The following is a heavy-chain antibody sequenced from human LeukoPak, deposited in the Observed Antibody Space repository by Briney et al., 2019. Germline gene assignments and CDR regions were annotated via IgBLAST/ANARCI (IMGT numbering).Heavy chain of an antibody. J-gene: IGHJ6*04. D-gene: IGHD3-10*01. CDR3: ARDRWFGSGRYYGMDV. V-gene: IGHV3-48*03. CDR1: GFTFSSYE. CDR2: ISSSGSTI. Sequence: GGSLRLSCAASGFTFSSYEMNWVRQAPGKGLEWVSYISSSGSTIYYADSVKGRFTISRDNAKNSLYLKMNSMRAEDTAVYYCARDRWFGSGRYYGMDVRGKGTPVTVSS.